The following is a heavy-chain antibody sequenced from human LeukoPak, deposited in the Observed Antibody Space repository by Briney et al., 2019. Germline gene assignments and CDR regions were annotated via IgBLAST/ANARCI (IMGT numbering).Heavy chain of an antibody. CDR2: IYYSGST. V-gene: IGHV4-59*12. D-gene: IGHD4-23*01. Sequence: SETLSLTCTVSGGSISRYYWSWIRQPPGKGLEWIGYIYYSGSTNYNPSLMSRVTVSVDTSQNQISLKLRSLTAADTAVYYCARDRGFLTPIAYWGQGAQVTVSS. CDR3: ARDRGFLTPIAY. CDR1: GGSISRYY. J-gene: IGHJ4*02.